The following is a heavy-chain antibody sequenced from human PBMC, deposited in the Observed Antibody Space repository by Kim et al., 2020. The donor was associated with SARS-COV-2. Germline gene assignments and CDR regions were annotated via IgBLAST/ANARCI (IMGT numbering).Heavy chain of an antibody. CDR2: LSYDGSNK. CDR3: AKPYDFWSGYYNNWFDP. V-gene: IGHV3-30*18. CDR1: GFTFSSYG. Sequence: GGSLRLSCAASGFTFSSYGMHWVRQAPGKGLEWVAVLSYDGSNKYYADSVKGRFTISRDNSKNTLYLQMNSLRSEDTAVYYCAKPYDFWSGYYNNWFDPWGQGTLVTVSS. J-gene: IGHJ5*02. D-gene: IGHD3-3*01.